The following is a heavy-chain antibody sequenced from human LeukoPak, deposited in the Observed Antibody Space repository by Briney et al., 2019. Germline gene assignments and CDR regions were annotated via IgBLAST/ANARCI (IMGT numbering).Heavy chain of an antibody. CDR1: GFTFSSYA. CDR2: ISGSGGST. J-gene: IGHJ4*02. CDR3: AKSGSSGYYAPLWY. D-gene: IGHD3-22*01. V-gene: IGHV3-23*01. Sequence: GGSLRLSCAASGFTFSSYAMSWVRQAPGKGLEWISAISGSGGSTYYADSAKGRFTISRDNSKNTLYLQMNSLRAEDTAVYYCAKSGSSGYYAPLWYWGQGTLVTVSS.